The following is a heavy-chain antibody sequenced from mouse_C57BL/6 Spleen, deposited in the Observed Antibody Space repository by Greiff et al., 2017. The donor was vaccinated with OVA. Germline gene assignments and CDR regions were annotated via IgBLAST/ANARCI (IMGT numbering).Heavy chain of an antibody. J-gene: IGHJ4*01. D-gene: IGHD3-2*01. CDR3: TRDRQLQRNYYAMDY. CDR2: ISSGGDYI. V-gene: IGHV5-9-1*02. CDR1: GFTFSSYA. Sequence: EVQLVESGEGLVKPGGSLKLSCAASGFTFSSYAMSWVRQTPEKRLEWVAYISSGGDYIYYADTVKGRFTISRDNARNTLYLQMSSLKSEDTAMYYCTRDRQLQRNYYAMDYWGQGTSVTVSS.